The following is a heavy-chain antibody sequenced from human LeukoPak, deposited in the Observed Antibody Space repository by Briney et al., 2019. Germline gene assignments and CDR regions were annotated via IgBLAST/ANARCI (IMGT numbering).Heavy chain of an antibody. D-gene: IGHD3-22*01. J-gene: IGHJ4*02. CDR3: AKDKEAYYDSSGYFDY. Sequence: GGSLRLSCAASGFTFSSYGMHWVRQAPGKGLEWVALIWYDGSNKYYADSVKGRFTISRDNSKNTLYLQMNNLRAEDTAVYYCAKDKEAYYDSSGYFDYWGQGTLVTVSS. CDR2: IWYDGSNK. V-gene: IGHV3-33*06. CDR1: GFTFSSYG.